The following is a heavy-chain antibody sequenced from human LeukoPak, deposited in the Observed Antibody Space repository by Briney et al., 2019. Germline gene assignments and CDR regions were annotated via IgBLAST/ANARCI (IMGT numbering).Heavy chain of an antibody. CDR1: SASVSSYY. D-gene: IGHD3-16*01. Sequence: PSETLSLTCTVSSASVSSYYWSWVRQPPGGGLEWIGYISNSGSPSYNPSFKSRVTFSADTSKNHLALKLNSVTPADTAVYFCARGGAGPLRDWGQGTLVIVSS. V-gene: IGHV4-59*02. CDR3: ARGGAGPLRD. CDR2: ISNSGSP. J-gene: IGHJ4*02.